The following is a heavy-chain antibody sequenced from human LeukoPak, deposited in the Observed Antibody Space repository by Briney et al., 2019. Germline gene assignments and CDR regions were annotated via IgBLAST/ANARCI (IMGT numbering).Heavy chain of an antibody. J-gene: IGHJ4*02. CDR1: GYTFTSYG. D-gene: IGHD3-3*01. V-gene: IGHV1-18*01. CDR2: ISAYNGNT. CDR3: ARDRDTIFGVVIIDY. Sequence: ASVKVSCKASGYTFTSYGISWVRQAPGQGLEWMGWISAYNGNTNYAQKPQGRVTMTTDTSTSTAYMELRSLRSDDTAVYYCARDRDTIFGVVIIDYWGQGTLVTVSS.